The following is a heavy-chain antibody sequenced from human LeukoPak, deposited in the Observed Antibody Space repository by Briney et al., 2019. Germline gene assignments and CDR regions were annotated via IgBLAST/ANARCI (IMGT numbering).Heavy chain of an antibody. CDR2: IKSKSDGGTT. J-gene: IGHJ4*02. D-gene: IGHD3-10*01. CDR1: GFSFSRAW. V-gene: IGHV3-15*05. Sequence: GGSLRLSCAASGFSFSRAWMSWVRQAPGKGLEWVGRIKSKSDGGTTDYAAPVKGRFTISIDDSKNTLFLQVNSLKIEDTAVYYCTTVTLRPVGLWGQGTLVTVSS. CDR3: TTVTLRPVGL.